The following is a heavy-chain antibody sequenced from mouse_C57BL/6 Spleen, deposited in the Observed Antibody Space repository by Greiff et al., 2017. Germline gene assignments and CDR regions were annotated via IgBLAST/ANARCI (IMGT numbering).Heavy chain of an antibody. CDR3: TRRKLITGTSAMDY. D-gene: IGHD4-1*01. CDR2: IDPETGGT. V-gene: IGHV1-15*01. J-gene: IGHJ4*01. CDR1: GYTFTDYE. Sequence: VQLQQSGAELVRPGASVTLSCKASGYTFTDYEMHWVKQTPVHGLEWIGAIDPETGGTAYNQKFTGKAILTADKSSSTAYMELRSLTSEDSAVYYCTRRKLITGTSAMDYWGQGTSVTVSS.